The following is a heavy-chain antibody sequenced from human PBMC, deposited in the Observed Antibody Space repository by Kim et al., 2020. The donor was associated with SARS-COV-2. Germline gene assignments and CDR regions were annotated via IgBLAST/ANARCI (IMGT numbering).Heavy chain of an antibody. Sequence: GGSLRLSCSASGFTFSDYAMHWVRQAPGKGLEYISAIGGNGVRTYYADSVKGRFTISRDNSKNTLYLQMSSLRPEDTAMYYCVSLYCGGDCNYWGQGTLV. D-gene: IGHD2-21*02. CDR3: VSLYCGGDCNY. V-gene: IGHV3-64D*09. J-gene: IGHJ4*02. CDR1: GFTFSDYA. CDR2: IGGNGVRT.